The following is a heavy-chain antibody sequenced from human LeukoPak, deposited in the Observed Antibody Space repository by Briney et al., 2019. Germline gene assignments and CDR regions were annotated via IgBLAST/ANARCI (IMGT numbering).Heavy chain of an antibody. CDR1: GFTFSSYA. CDR2: ISGSGGST. D-gene: IGHD6-13*01. J-gene: IGHJ4*02. CDR3: ANVQQLVPENY. V-gene: IGHV3-23*01. Sequence: PGGSLRLSCAASGFTFSSYAMSWVRQAPGPGLEWFSAISGSGGSTYYADSVKGRFTISRDNSKNTLYLQMNSLRAEDTAVYYCANVQQLVPENYWGQGTLVTVSS.